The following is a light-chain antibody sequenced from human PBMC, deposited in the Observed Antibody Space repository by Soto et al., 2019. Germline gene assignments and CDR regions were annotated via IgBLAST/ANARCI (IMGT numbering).Light chain of an antibody. V-gene: IGKV1-13*02. Sequence: AIQLTQSPSSLSASVGDRVTITCRASQGISSALAWYQQKPGKAPKLLIYDASSLESGVPSRFSGSGSGTDFTLTISSLQHEDFATYYCQQFNSYLSFTFGPGTKVDIK. CDR2: DAS. CDR3: QQFNSYLSFT. CDR1: QGISSA. J-gene: IGKJ3*01.